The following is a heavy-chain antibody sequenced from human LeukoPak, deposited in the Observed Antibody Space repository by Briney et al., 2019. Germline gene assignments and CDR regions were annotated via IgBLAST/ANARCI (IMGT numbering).Heavy chain of an antibody. CDR1: GGSISSGSYY. Sequence: SETLSLTCTVSGGSISSGSYYWSWIRQPPGKGLEWIGRIYTSGSTNYNPSLKSRVTISVDTSKNQFSLKLSSVTAADTAVYYYASADLKYSSGWYDYWGQGTLVTVSS. V-gene: IGHV4-61*02. CDR2: IYTSGST. CDR3: ASADLKYSSGWYDY. J-gene: IGHJ4*02. D-gene: IGHD6-19*01.